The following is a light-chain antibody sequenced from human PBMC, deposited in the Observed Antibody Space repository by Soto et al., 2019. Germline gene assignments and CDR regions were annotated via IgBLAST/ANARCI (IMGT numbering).Light chain of an antibody. CDR2: EVS. Sequence: QSALTQPPSASGSPGQSVTISCTGTSSDVGGYNYVSWYQQHPGKAPKLMIYEVSKWTSGVPDRFSGSKSGNTASLTVSGLQAEDEADYYCSSYAGSNNLVFGGGTKLTVL. V-gene: IGLV2-8*01. CDR1: SSDVGGYNY. J-gene: IGLJ2*01. CDR3: SSYAGSNNLV.